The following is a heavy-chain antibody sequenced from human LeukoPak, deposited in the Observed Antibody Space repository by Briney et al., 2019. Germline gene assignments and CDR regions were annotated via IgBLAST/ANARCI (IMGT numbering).Heavy chain of an antibody. CDR2: IKQDGSEK. V-gene: IGHV3-7*01. CDR3: ARITYCGGDCYAPIAPDFDY. J-gene: IGHJ4*02. D-gene: IGHD2-21*02. CDR1: GFTFSSYW. Sequence: PGGSLRLSCAASGFTFSSYWMSWVRQAPGKGLEWVANIKQDGSEKYYVDSAKGRFTISRDNAKNSLYLQMNSLRAEDTAVYHCARITYCGGDCYAPIAPDFDYWGQGTLVTVSS.